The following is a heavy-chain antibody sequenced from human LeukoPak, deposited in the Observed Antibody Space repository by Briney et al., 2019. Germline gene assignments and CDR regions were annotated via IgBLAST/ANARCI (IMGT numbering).Heavy chain of an antibody. D-gene: IGHD3-3*01. J-gene: IGHJ4*02. CDR3: AKDSITIFGVVISPPGGQY. V-gene: IGHV3-23*01. CDR1: GFTFSSYA. CDR2: ISGSGGST. Sequence: GGSLRLSCAASGFTFSSYAMSWVRQAPGKGLEWVSAISGSGGSTYYADSVKGRFTISRDNSKNTLYLQMNSLRAEDTAVYYCAKDSITIFGVVISPPGGQYWGQGTLVTVSS.